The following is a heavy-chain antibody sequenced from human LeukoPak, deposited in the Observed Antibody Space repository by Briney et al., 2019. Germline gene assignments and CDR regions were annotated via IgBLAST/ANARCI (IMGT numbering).Heavy chain of an antibody. CDR3: AKGDCGGDCVFVDY. D-gene: IGHD2-21*02. Sequence: PGGSLRLSCAASGFTFSSYAMHWVRQAPGKGLEWVSHISGSGGTTHYADSVKGRFTISRDNSKNTLYLQMNSLRVEDTAVYYCAKGDCGGDCVFVDYWGQGILVTVSS. CDR1: GFTFSSYA. CDR2: ISGSGGTT. J-gene: IGHJ4*02. V-gene: IGHV3-23*01.